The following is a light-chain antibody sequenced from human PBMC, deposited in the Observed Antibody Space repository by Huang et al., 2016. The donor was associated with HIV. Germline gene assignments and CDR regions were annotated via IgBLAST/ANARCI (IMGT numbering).Light chain of an antibody. V-gene: IGKV1-13*02. CDR2: GAA. J-gene: IGKJ1*01. CDR1: QGISTD. Sequence: IRLTQSPSSLSASIGDRATITCRASQGISTDVAWYQQKPGKPPELLIYGAASLESGVPSTFSGSGSGTEFTLTIRSLQPDDLGTYYCQQYNSYPWMFGQGTKVEIK. CDR3: QQYNSYPWM.